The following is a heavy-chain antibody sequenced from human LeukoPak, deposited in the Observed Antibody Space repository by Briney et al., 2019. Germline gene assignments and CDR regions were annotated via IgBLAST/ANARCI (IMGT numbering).Heavy chain of an antibody. D-gene: IGHD2-2*01. CDR3: AKDSAVVVPASYP. CDR1: GFTFSSYG. J-gene: IGHJ5*02. V-gene: IGHV3-30*18. Sequence: GASLRLSCAASGFTFSSYGMHWVRQAPGKGLEWVAVISYDGSNKYYADSVKGRFTISRDNSKNTLYLQMNSLRAEDTAVYYCAKDSAVVVPASYPWGQGTLVTVSS. CDR2: ISYDGSNK.